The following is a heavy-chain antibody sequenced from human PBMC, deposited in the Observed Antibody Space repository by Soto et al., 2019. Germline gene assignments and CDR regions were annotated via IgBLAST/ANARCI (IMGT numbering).Heavy chain of an antibody. CDR1: GFIFENFG. CDR2: ISGSGFKK. J-gene: IGHJ4*02. Sequence: PGGSLRLSCAASGFIFENFGMSWVRQAPGKGLEWISSISGSGFKKYYADSVKGRFTISRDNSKNTLYLQMNSLRAEDTAVYYCARDQQRGYSGYDCIGYWGQGTLVTVSS. D-gene: IGHD5-12*01. V-gene: IGHV3-23*01. CDR3: ARDQQRGYSGYDCIGY.